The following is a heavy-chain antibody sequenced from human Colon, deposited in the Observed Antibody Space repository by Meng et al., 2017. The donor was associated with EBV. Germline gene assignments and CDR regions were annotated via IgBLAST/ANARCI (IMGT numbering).Heavy chain of an antibody. CDR3: GILKYTSGFYGPAY. V-gene: IGHV7-4-1*02. D-gene: IGHD6-19*01. CDR1: GSTFTRYP. CDR2: ISTNTGNP. Sequence: QGKVVQVGFELKKPGSSVKVSCKASGSTFTRYPMNWVRQAPGQGLEWMGWISTNTGNPTYAQGFTGRFVFSVDTSVSTAYLQISSLKAEDTAVYYCGILKYTSGFYGPAYWGQGALVTVSS. J-gene: IGHJ4*02.